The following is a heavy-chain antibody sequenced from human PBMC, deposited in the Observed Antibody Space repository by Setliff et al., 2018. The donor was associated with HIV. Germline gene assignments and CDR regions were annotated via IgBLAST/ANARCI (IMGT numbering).Heavy chain of an antibody. D-gene: IGHD6-13*01. V-gene: IGHV4-4*07. CDR3: ARDEGRATGSWWDQSASWYLDY. Sequence: SETLSLTCTVSGGYISSYYWSWIRQPAGKRLEFIGRISAAGTINHNPSLRSRVTLSVDTSENQFSLTVNSVTAADTAMYFCARDEGRATGSWWDQSASWYLDYWGHGILVTVSS. CDR2: ISAAGTI. CDR1: GGYISSYY. J-gene: IGHJ4*01.